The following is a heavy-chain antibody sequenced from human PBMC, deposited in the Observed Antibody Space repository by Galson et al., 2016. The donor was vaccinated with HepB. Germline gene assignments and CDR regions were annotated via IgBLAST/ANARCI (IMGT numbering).Heavy chain of an antibody. CDR2: VNAGNGDT. CDR3: ARDPGYCSSTRCFSDHYFDY. CDR1: GYTFITYA. Sequence: SVKVSCKASGYTFITYAMHWVRQAPGQRLEWMGWVNAGNGDTKYSQKFQGRVTITTDTPASTGYMELSSLRSEDTAVYYCARDPGYCSSTRCFSDHYFDYWGQGTLVSVSS. J-gene: IGHJ4*02. D-gene: IGHD2-2*01. V-gene: IGHV1-3*01.